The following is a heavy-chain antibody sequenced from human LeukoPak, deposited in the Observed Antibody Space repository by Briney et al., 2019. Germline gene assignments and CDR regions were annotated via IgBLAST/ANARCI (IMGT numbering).Heavy chain of an antibody. CDR1: GFTFSSYN. CDR2: ISSSSSTI. D-gene: IGHD4-11*01. CDR3: ARAPTYRGYMGV. V-gene: IGHV3-48*01. Sequence: GGPLRLSCAASGFTFSSYNMNWVRQAPGKGLEWVSYISSSSSTIYYADSVKGRFTISRDNAKNSLYLQMNSLRAEDTAVYYCARAPTYRGYMGVWGKGTTVTVSS. J-gene: IGHJ6*03.